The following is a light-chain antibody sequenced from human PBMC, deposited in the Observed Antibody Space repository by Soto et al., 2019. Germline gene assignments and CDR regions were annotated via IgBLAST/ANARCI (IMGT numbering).Light chain of an antibody. J-gene: IGLJ1*01. CDR3: QSYDSSLSGYV. V-gene: IGLV1-40*01. CDR1: SSNIGAGYD. Sequence: VLTQPPSVSGAPGQRVTISCTGSSSNIGAGYDVHWYQQLPGTAPKLLIYGNSNRPSGVPDRFSGSKSGTSASLATTGLQAEDEADYYCQSYDSSLSGYVFGTGTKVTVL. CDR2: GNS.